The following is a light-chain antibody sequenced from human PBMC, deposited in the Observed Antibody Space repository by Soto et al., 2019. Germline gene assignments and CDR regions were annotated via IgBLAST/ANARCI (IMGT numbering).Light chain of an antibody. J-gene: IGLJ1*01. CDR3: QSYDSSLSGYV. V-gene: IGLV1-40*01. CDR1: SSNIGAGYD. Sequence: VLTQPPSVSGAPGQRVTISCTGSSSNIGAGYDVHWYQQLPGTAPKLLIYGNSNRPSGVPDRFSGSKSGTSASLATTGLQAEDEADYYCQSYDSSLSGYVFGTGTKVTVL. CDR2: GNS.